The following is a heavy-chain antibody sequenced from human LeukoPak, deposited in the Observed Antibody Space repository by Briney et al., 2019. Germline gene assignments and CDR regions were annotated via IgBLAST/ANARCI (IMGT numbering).Heavy chain of an antibody. CDR1: GYSISSGYY. J-gene: IGHJ6*03. V-gene: IGHV4-38-2*02. CDR2: IYHSGST. D-gene: IGHD2-15*01. Sequence: SETLSLTCTVSGYSISSGYYWGWIRQPPGKGLEWIGSIYHSGSTYYNPSLKSRVTISVDTSKNQFSLKLSSVTAADTAVYYCATIEGCSGGSCHYYMDVWGKGTTVTISS. CDR3: ATIEGCSGGSCHYYMDV.